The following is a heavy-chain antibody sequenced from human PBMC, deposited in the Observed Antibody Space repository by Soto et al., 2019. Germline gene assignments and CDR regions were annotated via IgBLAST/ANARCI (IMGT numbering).Heavy chain of an antibody. Sequence: ASVKVSCKASGYTFTGYYMHWVRQAPGQGLEWMGWINPNSGGTNYAQKFQGWVTMTRDTSISTAYMELSRLRSDDTAVYYCARAAGTYHYYGMDFWGQGTTVTVSS. CDR1: GYTFTGYY. V-gene: IGHV1-2*04. CDR3: ARAAGTYHYYGMDF. D-gene: IGHD6-13*01. J-gene: IGHJ6*02. CDR2: INPNSGGT.